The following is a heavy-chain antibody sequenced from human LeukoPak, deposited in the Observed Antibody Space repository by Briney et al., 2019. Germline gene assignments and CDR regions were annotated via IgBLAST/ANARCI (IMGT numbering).Heavy chain of an antibody. D-gene: IGHD3-10*01. Sequence: SETLSLTCSVSGGPISSYYWSWIRQPPGKGLEWIGYIYYTGSTNYNPSLKSRVTISVDTSKNQFSLKLSSVTAADTAVYYCARNGYYGSGAAFDIWGQGTMVTVSS. J-gene: IGHJ3*02. CDR1: GGPISSYY. CDR3: ARNGYYGSGAAFDI. CDR2: IYYTGST. V-gene: IGHV4-59*08.